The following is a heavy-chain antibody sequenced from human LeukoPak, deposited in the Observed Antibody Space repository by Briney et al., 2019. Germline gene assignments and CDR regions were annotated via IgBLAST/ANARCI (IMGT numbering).Heavy chain of an antibody. V-gene: IGHV3-11*01. D-gene: IGHD1-26*01. CDR3: AKDPSGSYLGGAFDI. CDR1: GFTFSDYY. Sequence: GGSLRLSCAASGFTFSDYYMSWIRQAPGKGLEWVSYISSSGSTIYYADSVKGRFTISRDNAKNSLYLQMDSLRAEDTAVYYCAKDPSGSYLGGAFDIWGQGTMVTVSS. J-gene: IGHJ3*02. CDR2: ISSSGSTI.